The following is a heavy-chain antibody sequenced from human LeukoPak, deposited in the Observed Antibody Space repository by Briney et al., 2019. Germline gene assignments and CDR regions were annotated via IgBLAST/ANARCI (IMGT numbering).Heavy chain of an antibody. CDR1: GYSFTSYG. Sequence: WASVKVSCKASGYSFTSYGISWVRQAPGQGLEWLGRISPHNRNTHSAQKFQGRVTMTTDISTITAYMELRSLRSDDTAVYYCARGGFLTGSMNHFDYWGQGTLVTVSS. V-gene: IGHV1-18*01. J-gene: IGHJ4*02. CDR2: ISPHNRNT. CDR3: ARGGFLTGSMNHFDY. D-gene: IGHD3-9*01.